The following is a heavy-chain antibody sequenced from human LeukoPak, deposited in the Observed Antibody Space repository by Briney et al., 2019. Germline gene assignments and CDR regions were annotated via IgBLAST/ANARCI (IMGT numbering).Heavy chain of an antibody. D-gene: IGHD6-6*01. Sequence: GGALEISFKGSGYRFTSYWIGWVRQMPGKGLGGRGIIYPGDSDTRYSPSFQGQVTISADKSISTAYLQWSSLKASDTAMYYCARHFGRMYSSSSGGDYYYYYMDVWGKGTTVTVSS. J-gene: IGHJ6*03. CDR3: ARHFGRMYSSSSGGDYYYYYMDV. V-gene: IGHV5-51*01. CDR1: GYRFTSYW. CDR2: IYPGDSDT.